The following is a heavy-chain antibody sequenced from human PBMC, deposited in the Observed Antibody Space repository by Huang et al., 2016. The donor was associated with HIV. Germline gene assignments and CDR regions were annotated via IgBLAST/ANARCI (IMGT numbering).Heavy chain of an antibody. J-gene: IGHJ4*02. CDR1: GGTFSSYA. V-gene: IGHV1-69*13. CDR2: IIPIFGTA. CDR3: ARARGYYDSSVSYYFDY. D-gene: IGHD3-22*01. Sequence: QVQLVQSGAEVKKPGSSVKVSCKASGGTFSSYAISWVRQAPGQGLEWMGGIIPIFGTAKYAQKVQGRVKITADESTSTAYMELSSLRSEDTAVYYCARARGYYDSSVSYYFDYWGQGTLVTVSS.